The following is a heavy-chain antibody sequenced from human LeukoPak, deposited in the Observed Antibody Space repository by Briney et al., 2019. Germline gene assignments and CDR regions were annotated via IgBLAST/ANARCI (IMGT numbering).Heavy chain of an antibody. CDR3: AVAGYSSSWALAAFDI. J-gene: IGHJ3*02. D-gene: IGHD6-13*01. CDR2: INPNSGGT. V-gene: IGHV1-2*06. Sequence: ASVKVSCKASGYTFTGYYMHWLRQAPGQGLEWMGRINPNSGGTNYAQKFQGRVTMTRDASISTAYMELSRLRSDDTAVYYCAVAGYSSSWALAAFDIWGQGTMVTVSS. CDR1: GYTFTGYY.